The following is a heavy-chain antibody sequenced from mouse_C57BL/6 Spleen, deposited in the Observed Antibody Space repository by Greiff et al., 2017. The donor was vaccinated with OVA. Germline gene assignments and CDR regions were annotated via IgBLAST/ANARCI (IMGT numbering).Heavy chain of an antibody. Sequence: VQLQQSGAELVRPGASVTLSCKASGYTFTDYEMHWVKQTPVHGLEWIGAIDPETGGTAYNPKFKGKAILTADKSSSTAYMELRSLTSEDSAVYYCTRDYDGGAWFAYWGQGTLVTVSA. D-gene: IGHD2-4*01. J-gene: IGHJ3*01. CDR1: GYTFTDYE. CDR2: IDPETGGT. CDR3: TRDYDGGAWFAY. V-gene: IGHV1-15*01.